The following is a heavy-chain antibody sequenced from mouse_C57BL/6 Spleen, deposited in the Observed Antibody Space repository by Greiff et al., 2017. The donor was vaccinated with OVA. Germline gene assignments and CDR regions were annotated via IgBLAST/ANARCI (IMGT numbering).Heavy chain of an antibody. V-gene: IGHV5-17*01. D-gene: IGHD1-1*01. J-gene: IGHJ4*01. CDR1: GFTFSDYG. CDR2: ISSGSSTI. Sequence: EVMLVESGGGLVKPGGSLKLSCAASGFTFSDYGMHWVRQAPEKGLEWVAYISSGSSTIYYADTVKGRFTISRDNAKNTLFLQMTSLRSEDTAMYYCARPYYYGSSYEMDYWGQGTSVTVSS. CDR3: ARPYYYGSSYEMDY.